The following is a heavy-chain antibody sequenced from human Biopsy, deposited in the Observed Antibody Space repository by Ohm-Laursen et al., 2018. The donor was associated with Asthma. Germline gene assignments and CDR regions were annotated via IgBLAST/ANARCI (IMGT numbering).Heavy chain of an antibody. CDR1: GYTFNSAG. Sequence: ASVKVSCKTSGYTFNSAGITWVRQAPGQGLEWMGGISVYNGNTKVAQKFQDRVTMITDTSTSTAYMELRSLRSDDTAVYFCARAVDYSHYYGIDVWGQGTTVTVS. V-gene: IGHV1-18*01. CDR3: ARAVDYSHYYGIDV. D-gene: IGHD3-10*01. J-gene: IGHJ6*02. CDR2: ISVYNGNT.